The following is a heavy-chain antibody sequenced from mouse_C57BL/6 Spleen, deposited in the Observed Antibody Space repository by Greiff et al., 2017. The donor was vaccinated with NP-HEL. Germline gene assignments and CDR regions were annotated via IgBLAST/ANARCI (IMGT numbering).Heavy chain of an antibody. Sequence: QVQLQQPGAELVRPGSSVKLSCKASGYTFTSYWMHWVKQRPIQGLEWIGNIDPSDSETHYNQKFKDKATLTVDKSSSNAYMQLSSLTSEDSAVYYCARAYYGSSYYFDYWGQGTTLTVSS. CDR1: GYTFTSYW. V-gene: IGHV1-52*01. J-gene: IGHJ2*01. D-gene: IGHD1-1*01. CDR2: IDPSDSET. CDR3: ARAYYGSSYYFDY.